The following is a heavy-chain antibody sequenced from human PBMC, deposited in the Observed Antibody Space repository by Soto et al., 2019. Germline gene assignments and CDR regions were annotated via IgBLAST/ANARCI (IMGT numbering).Heavy chain of an antibody. CDR2: ISGGGDTT. CDR3: AKGRDGSGIPTHRINF. D-gene: IGHD3-10*01. Sequence: EVQLLESGGGLVQPGGSLRLSCAASGFTFNNYAMTWVRQAPGKGLEWVSAISGGGDTTSYADSVKGRFTVSRDGSKTTLYLQMSSLRHEDTALYYCAKGRDGSGIPTHRINFWGQGTLVTVSS. V-gene: IGHV3-23*01. J-gene: IGHJ4*02. CDR1: GFTFNNYA.